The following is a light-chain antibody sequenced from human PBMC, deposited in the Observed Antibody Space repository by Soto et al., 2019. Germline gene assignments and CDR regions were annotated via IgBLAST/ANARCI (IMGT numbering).Light chain of an antibody. Sequence: DIVMTQSPDSLAVSLGERATINCKSSQSALNSSNNKNYLAWYQQKPGQPPKLLIYWASNRESGVPNRFSGSGSGTDFTLTISSLQAEDVAVYYCQQYYRTPKTFGQGTKVEIK. CDR2: WAS. J-gene: IGKJ1*01. CDR1: QSALNSSNNKNY. V-gene: IGKV4-1*01. CDR3: QQYYRTPKT.